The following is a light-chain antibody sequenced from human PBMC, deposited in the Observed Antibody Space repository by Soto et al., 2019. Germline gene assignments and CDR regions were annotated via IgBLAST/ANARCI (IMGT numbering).Light chain of an antibody. V-gene: IGKV1-5*03. CDR2: RAS. Sequence: DIQMTQSPSTLSASVGDRVTITCRASQSISAWLAWYQQKPGKVPKLLIYRASTLESGVPSRFSGSESGTEFTLTISSLQPDDFATYYCQRYKDYPVTFGQGTKVDIK. CDR3: QRYKDYPVT. CDR1: QSISAW. J-gene: IGKJ1*01.